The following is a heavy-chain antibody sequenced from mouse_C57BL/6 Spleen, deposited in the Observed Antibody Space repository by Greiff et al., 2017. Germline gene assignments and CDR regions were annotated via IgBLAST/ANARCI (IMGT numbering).Heavy chain of an antibody. D-gene: IGHD1-1*01. CDR3: ARDYGSPFDY. V-gene: IGHV1-64*01. CDR1: GYTFTSYW. CDR2: IHPNSGST. Sequence: QVQLQQPGAELVKLGASVKLSCKASGYTFTSYWMHWVKQRPGQGLEWIGMIHPNSGSTNYNEKFKSKATLTVDKSSSTAYMQLSSLTSEDSAVYYCARDYGSPFDYWGQGTTLTVSS. J-gene: IGHJ2*01.